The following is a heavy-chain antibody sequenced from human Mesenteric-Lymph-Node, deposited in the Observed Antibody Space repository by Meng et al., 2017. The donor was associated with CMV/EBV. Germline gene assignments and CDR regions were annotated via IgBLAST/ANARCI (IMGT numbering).Heavy chain of an antibody. Sequence: ASVKVSCKASGYTFTGYYMHWVRQAPGQGLEWMGWINPNSGGTNYAQKFQGRVTMARDTSISTAYIEVSSLRSDDTAIYYCARVPTDILPDQHFDYWGQGTLVTVSS. D-gene: IGHD3-9*01. CDR1: GYTFTGYY. J-gene: IGHJ4*02. V-gene: IGHV1-2*02. CDR3: ARVPTDILPDQHFDY. CDR2: INPNSGGT.